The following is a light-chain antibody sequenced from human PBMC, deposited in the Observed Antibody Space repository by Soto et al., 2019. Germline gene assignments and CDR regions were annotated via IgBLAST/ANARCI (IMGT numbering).Light chain of an antibody. CDR3: QQTNSFRLP. CDR1: QGISTW. J-gene: IGKJ4*01. V-gene: IGKV1D-12*01. Sequence: DIQMTQSPSSVSASVGDRVTITCRASQGISTWLAWYQQRPGTAPKLLIYGASTLQGGVPSRFSGSGSGTDFTLTISGLQPDDFATYYCQQTNSFRLPFGGGTKVESK. CDR2: GAS.